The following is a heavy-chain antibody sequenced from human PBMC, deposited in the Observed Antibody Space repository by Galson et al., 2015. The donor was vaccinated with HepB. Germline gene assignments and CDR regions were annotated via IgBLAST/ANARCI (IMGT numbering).Heavy chain of an antibody. J-gene: IGHJ4*02. CDR2: IYPSDSDT. V-gene: IGHV5-51*03. CDR3: ARGFYLGATRFDY. Sequence: QSGAEVKKPGESLKISCKGSGYSFSSHWIGWVRQVPGKGLEWMGIIYPSDSDTRYSPSFQGQVTISADKSITTAYLQWSSLKASDTAMYYCARGFYLGATRFDYWGQGTLVTVSS. CDR1: GYSFSSHW. D-gene: IGHD1-26*01.